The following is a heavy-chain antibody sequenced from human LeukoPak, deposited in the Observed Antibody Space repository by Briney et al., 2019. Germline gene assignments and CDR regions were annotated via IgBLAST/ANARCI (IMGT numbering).Heavy chain of an antibody. D-gene: IGHD4-17*01. V-gene: IGHV4-31*03. J-gene: IGHJ5*02. CDR3: ARAPPQRDYGDYLGWFDP. CDR2: IYYSGST. Sequence: PSQTLSLTCTVSGGSISSGGYYWSWIRQHPGKGLEWIGYIYYSGSTYYNPSLKSRVTISVDTSKNQFSLKLSSVTAADTAVYYCARAPPQRDYGDYLGWFDPWGQGTLVTVSS. CDR1: GGSISSGGYY.